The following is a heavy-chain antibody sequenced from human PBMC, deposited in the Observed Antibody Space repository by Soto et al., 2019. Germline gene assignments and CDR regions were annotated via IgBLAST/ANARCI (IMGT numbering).Heavy chain of an antibody. Sequence: SETLSLTCAVYGGSFSGYYWSWIRQPPGKGLEWIGEINHSGSTNYNPSLKSRVTISVDTSKNQFSLKLSSVTAADTAVYYCARGYYYGSGIYYYYYYGMDVCGQGTTVTAP. D-gene: IGHD3-10*01. CDR2: INHSGST. J-gene: IGHJ6*02. CDR1: GGSFSGYY. CDR3: ARGYYYGSGIYYYYYYGMDV. V-gene: IGHV4-34*01.